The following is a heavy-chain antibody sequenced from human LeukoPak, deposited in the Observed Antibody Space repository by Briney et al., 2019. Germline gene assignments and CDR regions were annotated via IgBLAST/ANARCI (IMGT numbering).Heavy chain of an antibody. CDR3: ARGRPPADY. V-gene: IGHV1-2*02. Sequence: ASVKVSCKASGYTFTGHYLHWVRQVPGQGLEWMGWINPRNAATNYAQKFQGRVTMTRDTSISTVYMELSSLRSEDTALYYCARGRPPADYWGQGTLVTVSS. CDR2: INPRNAAT. CDR1: GYTFTGHY. J-gene: IGHJ4*02.